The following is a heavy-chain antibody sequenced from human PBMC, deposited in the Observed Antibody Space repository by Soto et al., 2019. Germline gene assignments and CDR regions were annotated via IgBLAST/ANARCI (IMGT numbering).Heavy chain of an antibody. V-gene: IGHV4-31*03. J-gene: IGHJ5*02. CDR1: GGSISSGGYY. CDR2: IYYSGST. D-gene: IGHD6-19*01. CDR3: ASGKSEQWLAYNWFDP. Sequence: PSETLSLTCTVSGGSISSGGYYWSWIRQHPGKGLEWIWYIYYSGSTYYNPSLKSRVTISVDTSKNQFSLKLSSVTAADTAVYYCASGKSEQWLAYNWFDPWGQGTLVTVSS.